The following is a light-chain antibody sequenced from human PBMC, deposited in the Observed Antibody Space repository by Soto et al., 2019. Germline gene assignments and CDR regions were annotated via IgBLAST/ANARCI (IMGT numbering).Light chain of an antibody. CDR3: QHSGSSPWT. J-gene: IGKJ1*01. CDR2: GAS. CDR1: QSVSSSY. V-gene: IGKV3-20*01. Sequence: ERAARTCGASQSVSSSYLAWYQQKPGQAPRLLIYGASSRATGIPDRFSGSGSGTDFTLTISRLDPEDFVVYYCQHSGSSPWTSGQGTKVDIK.